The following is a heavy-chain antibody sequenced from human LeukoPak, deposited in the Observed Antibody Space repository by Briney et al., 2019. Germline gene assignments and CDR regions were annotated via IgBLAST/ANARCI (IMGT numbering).Heavy chain of an antibody. Sequence: GGSLRLSCAASGFTFSSYWMSWVRQAPGKGLEWVANIKQDGSEKYYVDSVKGRFTISRDNAKSSLYLQMNSLRAEDTAVYYCARDSQGDDFFLVSTYWGQGTLVTVSS. CDR1: GFTFSSYW. CDR2: IKQDGSEK. J-gene: IGHJ4*02. D-gene: IGHD3-3*01. V-gene: IGHV3-7*01. CDR3: ARDSQGDDFFLVSTY.